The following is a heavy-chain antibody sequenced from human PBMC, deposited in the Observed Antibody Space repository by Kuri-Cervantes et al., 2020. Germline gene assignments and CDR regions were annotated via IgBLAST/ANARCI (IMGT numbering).Heavy chain of an antibody. CDR3: ARGISIAAAGFDY. Sequence: SETLSLTCAVSGYSISSGYYGGWIRQPPGKGLEWIGSIYHSGSTYYNPSLKSRVTISVDTSKNQFSLKLSSVTAADTAVYYCARGISIAAAGFDYWGQGTLVTVSS. V-gene: IGHV4-38-2*01. J-gene: IGHJ4*02. CDR1: GYSISSGYY. CDR2: IYHSGST. D-gene: IGHD6-13*01.